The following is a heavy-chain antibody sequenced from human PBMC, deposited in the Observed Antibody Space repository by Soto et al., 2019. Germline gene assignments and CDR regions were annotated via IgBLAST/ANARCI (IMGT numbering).Heavy chain of an antibody. CDR3: AKARDSGDFAGSFDS. CDR1: GFTFNDYA. J-gene: IGHJ4*02. CDR2: IGGRGGNA. V-gene: IGHV3-23*01. D-gene: IGHD2-21*02. Sequence: GESLKISCAASGFTFNDYAINWVRQPPGRGLEYVSGIGGRGGNAFYADSMRGRFIISRDNSKNTVYLQMTNLRVDDSAMYYCAKARDSGDFAGSFDSWGQGTLVTVS.